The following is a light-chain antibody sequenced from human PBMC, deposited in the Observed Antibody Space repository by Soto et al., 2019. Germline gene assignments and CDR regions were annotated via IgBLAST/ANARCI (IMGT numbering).Light chain of an antibody. CDR3: QLDNIYWT. CDR1: QTIYDW. J-gene: IGKJ1*01. CDR2: KTS. V-gene: IGKV1-5*03. Sequence: DIQMTQSPSTLSASVGDRVTITCRASQTIYDWLAWYQQKPGKAPKLLIYKTSNLQSGVPSSFSGSASGTDFTLTLRSLQPDDFATYYCQLDNIYWTFGQGTNVEIK.